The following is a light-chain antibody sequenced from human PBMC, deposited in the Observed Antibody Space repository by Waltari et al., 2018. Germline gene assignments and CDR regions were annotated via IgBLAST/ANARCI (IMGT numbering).Light chain of an antibody. J-gene: IGKJ5*01. V-gene: IGKV1-5*03. CDR1: QSISSW. Sequence: DIQMTQSPSTLSASVGDRVTITCRASQSISSWLAWYQQKPGKAPNLLIYKGSSFESGVPSRFSGSGSGTEFTLTISSLQPDDFATYYCQQYKSYSITFGQGTRLEIK. CDR2: KGS. CDR3: QQYKSYSIT.